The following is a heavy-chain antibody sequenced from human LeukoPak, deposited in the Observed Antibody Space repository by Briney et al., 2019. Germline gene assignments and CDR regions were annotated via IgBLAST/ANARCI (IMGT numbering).Heavy chain of an antibody. CDR1: GYSLSGGYF. CDR2: TAHRGNT. D-gene: IGHD6-19*01. V-gene: IGHV4-38-2*01. CDR3: TRVTRNSGWFFDY. Sequence: SETLSLTCDVSGYSLSGGYFWGWIRQPPGMGLEWIGSTAHRGNTYYNPSLKGRVSISTGGSKNQFSLSLTSVTAADTATYYCTRVTRNSGWFFDYWGPGTLATVHS. J-gene: IGHJ4*02.